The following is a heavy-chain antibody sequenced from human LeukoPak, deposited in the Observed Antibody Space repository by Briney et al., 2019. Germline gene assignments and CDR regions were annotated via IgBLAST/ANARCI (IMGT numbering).Heavy chain of an antibody. Sequence: GGSLRLSCAASGFTFSSYSMNWVRQAPGKRLEWVSSISSSSSYIYYADSVKGRFTISRDNAKNSLYLQMNSLRAEDTTVYYCASDTRGSNRTEYWGQGTLVTGSP. CDR2: ISSSSSYI. V-gene: IGHV3-21*01. CDR3: ASDTRGSNRTEY. J-gene: IGHJ4*02. D-gene: IGHD3-16*01. CDR1: GFTFSSYS.